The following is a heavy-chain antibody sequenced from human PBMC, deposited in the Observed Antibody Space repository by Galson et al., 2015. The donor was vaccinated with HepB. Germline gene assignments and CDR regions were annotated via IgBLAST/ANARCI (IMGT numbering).Heavy chain of an antibody. J-gene: IGHJ3*02. CDR3: ASPKLGSGYYLDAFGI. CDR1: GGSISSGGYY. V-gene: IGHV4-31*03. CDR2: IYYSGST. Sequence: TLSLTCTVSGGSISSGGYYWSWIRRHPGKGLEWIGYIYYSGSTYYNPSLKSRVTISVDTSKNQFSLKLSSVTAADTAVYYCASPKLGSGYYLDAFGIWGQGTMVTVSS. D-gene: IGHD3-22*01.